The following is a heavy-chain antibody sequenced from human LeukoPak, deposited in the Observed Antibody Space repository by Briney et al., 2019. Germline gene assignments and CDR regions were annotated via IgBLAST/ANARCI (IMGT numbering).Heavy chain of an antibody. CDR2: LRGGGDDT. Sequence: RGSLRLSSVHPRLTFTNSTMSCVPQAPGEGLEWVSGLRGGGDDTYYADSVKGRFTISRDNTTNSLYLRRNTMRDEDTAIYNCAAGEDSSGWSALDIWGQGTMVTVSS. CDR3: AAGEDSSGWSALDI. V-gene: IGHV3-23*01. D-gene: IGHD3-22*01. J-gene: IGHJ3*02. CDR1: RLTFTNST.